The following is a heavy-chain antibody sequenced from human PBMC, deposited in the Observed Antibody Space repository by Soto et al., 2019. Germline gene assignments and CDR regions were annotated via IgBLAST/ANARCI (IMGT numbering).Heavy chain of an antibody. Sequence: QVQLVESGGGVVQPGTSLRLSCAASGFTFNVYGMHWVRQAPGKGLEWVAVIGYDGSSKYYADSVKGRFTLSRDNPRNTLFLQMASLRAEDTAVYYCARGGVWTTSFRGALDIWGQGTVVTVSS. V-gene: IGHV3-33*01. D-gene: IGHD3-10*01. J-gene: IGHJ3*02. CDR2: IGYDGSSK. CDR3: ARGGVWTTSFRGALDI. CDR1: GFTFNVYG.